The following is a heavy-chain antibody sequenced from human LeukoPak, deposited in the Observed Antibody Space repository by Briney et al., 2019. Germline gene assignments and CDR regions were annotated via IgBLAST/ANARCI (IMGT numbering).Heavy chain of an antibody. D-gene: IGHD6-13*01. V-gene: IGHV2-5*01. CDR1: GFSLNTYAVG. CDR2: IYWSDEK. Sequence: SGPTLVKPTQTLTLTCTFSGFSLNTYAVGVGWIRQSQGKALEWLALIYWSDEKRYSPSLKSRITITKDTSKNQVVLTMSIMDPVDTGTYYCVHSNSSSPLDCWGQGTLVTVSS. J-gene: IGHJ4*02. CDR3: VHSNSSSPLDC.